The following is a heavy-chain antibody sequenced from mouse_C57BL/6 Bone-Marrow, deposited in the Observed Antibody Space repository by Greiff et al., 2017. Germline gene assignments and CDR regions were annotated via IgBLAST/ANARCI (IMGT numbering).Heavy chain of an antibody. CDR2: IDPENGDT. V-gene: IGHV14-4*01. CDR1: GFNIKDDY. J-gene: IGHJ3*01. D-gene: IGHD2-3*01. Sequence: EVQLVESGAELVRPGASVKLSCTASGFNIKDDYMHWVKQRPEQGLEWIGWIDPENGDTEYASKFQGKATITADPSSNTAYLPLSSLSSEDTAVXYWKIGGWLLRLAWFAYWGQGTLVTVSA. CDR3: KIGGWLLRLAWFAY.